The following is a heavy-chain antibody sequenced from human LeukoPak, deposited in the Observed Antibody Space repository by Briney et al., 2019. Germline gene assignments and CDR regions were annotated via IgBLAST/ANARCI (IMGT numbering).Heavy chain of an antibody. J-gene: IGHJ4*02. CDR2: IIPIFGTA. CDR3: ASRGSWGGNYFDY. D-gene: IGHD1-26*01. CDR1: GGTFSSYA. V-gene: IGHV1-69*05. Sequence: SVKVSCKASGGTFSSYAISWVRQAPGQGLGWMGGIIPIFGTANYAQKFQGRVTITTDESTSTACMELSSLRSEDTAVYYCASRGSWGGNYFDYWGQGTLVTVSS.